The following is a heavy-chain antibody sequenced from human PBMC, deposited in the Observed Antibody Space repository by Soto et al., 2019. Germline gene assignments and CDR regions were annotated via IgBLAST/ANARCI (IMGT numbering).Heavy chain of an antibody. D-gene: IGHD2-2*01. V-gene: IGHV3-20*04. CDR2: IKSNGGSI. CDR1: GLTFSNYA. CDR3: ARDMVVVPAAIDVGYYGMDV. Sequence: GGSLRLSCAASGLTFSNYAMHWIRQAPGKGLVWVSGIKSNGGSIGYADSVKGRFTISRDNAKNSLYLQMNSLRAEDTALYYCARDMVVVPAAIDVGYYGMDVWGQGTTVTVSS. J-gene: IGHJ6*02.